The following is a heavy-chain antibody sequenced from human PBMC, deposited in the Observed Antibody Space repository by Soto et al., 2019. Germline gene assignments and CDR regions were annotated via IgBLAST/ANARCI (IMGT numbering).Heavy chain of an antibody. CDR3: ARDLIWDRVYYYYYGMDV. CDR1: GYTFTSYY. V-gene: IGHV1-46*01. CDR2: INPSGGST. D-gene: IGHD1-26*01. Sequence: ASVKVSCKASGYTFTSYYMHWVRQAPGQGLEWMGIINPSGGSTSYAQKFQGRVTMTRDTSTSTVYMELSSLRSEDTAVYYCARDLIWDRVYYYYYGMDVWGQGTTVTVSS. J-gene: IGHJ6*02.